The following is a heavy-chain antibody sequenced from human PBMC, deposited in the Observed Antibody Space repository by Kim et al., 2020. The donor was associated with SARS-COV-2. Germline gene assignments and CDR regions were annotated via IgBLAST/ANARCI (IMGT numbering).Heavy chain of an antibody. V-gene: IGHV4-59*01. D-gene: IGHD6-19*01. CDR3: ARGHSSGWEVYFDY. Sequence: SETLSLTCTVSGGSISSYYWSWIRQPPGKGLEWIGYIYYSGSTNYNPSLKSRVTISVDTSKNQFSLKLSSVTAADTAVYYCARGHSSGWEVYFDYWGQGTLVTVSS. CDR1: GGSISSYY. CDR2: IYYSGST. J-gene: IGHJ4*02.